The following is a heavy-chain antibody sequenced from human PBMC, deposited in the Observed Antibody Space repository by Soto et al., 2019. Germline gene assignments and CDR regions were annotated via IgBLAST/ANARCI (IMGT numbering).Heavy chain of an antibody. CDR2: IYYSGST. CDR1: GGSISSSSYY. Sequence: QLQLQESGPGLVKPSETLSLTCTVSGGSISSSSYYWGWIRQPPGKGLEWIGSIYYSGSTYYNPSLKSRVTISVDTSKNQFSLKLSSVTAADTAVYYCARVLLGEMVTAIRGNDAFDIWGQGTMVTVSS. D-gene: IGHD2-21*02. V-gene: IGHV4-39*01. CDR3: ARVLLGEMVTAIRGNDAFDI. J-gene: IGHJ3*02.